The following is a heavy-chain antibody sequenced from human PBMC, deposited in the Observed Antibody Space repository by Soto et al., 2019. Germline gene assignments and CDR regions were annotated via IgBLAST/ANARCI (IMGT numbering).Heavy chain of an antibody. D-gene: IGHD6-19*01. CDR2: ISGSGGST. CDR1: GFTFSRYA. V-gene: IGHV3-23*01. CDR3: AKEARIAVAELDH. J-gene: IGHJ4*02. Sequence: GGSLRLSCAASGFTFSRYAMSWVRQAPGKGLEWVSAISGSGGSTYYPDSVKGRFTISRDNSKNTLYLQMNSLRAEDTALYYCAKEARIAVAELDHWGQGTLVTVSS.